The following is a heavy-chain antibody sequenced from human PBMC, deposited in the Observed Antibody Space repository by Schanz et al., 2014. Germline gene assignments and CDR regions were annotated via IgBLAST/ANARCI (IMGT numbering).Heavy chain of an antibody. Sequence: EVQLVESGGGLVQPGGSLRLSCAASGFAFDTYWMSWVRQAPGKGLEWVSGIGGSGGSTDYADSVKGRFTISRDNSKNTVHLQMNSLRAEDTAVYFCAKDRWRATVMVDAFDIWGQGTKVTVSS. J-gene: IGHJ3*02. CDR1: GFAFDTYW. D-gene: IGHD4-4*01. CDR2: IGGSGGST. V-gene: IGHV3-23*04. CDR3: AKDRWRATVMVDAFDI.